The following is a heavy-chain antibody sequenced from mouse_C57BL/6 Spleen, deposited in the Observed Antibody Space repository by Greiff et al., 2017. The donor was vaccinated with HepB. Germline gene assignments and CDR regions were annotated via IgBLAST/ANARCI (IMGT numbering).Heavy chain of an antibody. CDR1: GYTFTSYW. CDR2: IHPNSGST. Sequence: VQLQQPGAELVKPGASVKLSCKASGYTFTSYWMHWVKQRPGQGLEWIVMIHPNSGSTNYNEKFKSKATLTVDKSSSTAYMQLSSLTSEDSAVYYCARYDYDVDYYAMDYWGQGTSVTVSS. D-gene: IGHD2-4*01. J-gene: IGHJ4*01. CDR3: ARYDYDVDYYAMDY. V-gene: IGHV1-64*01.